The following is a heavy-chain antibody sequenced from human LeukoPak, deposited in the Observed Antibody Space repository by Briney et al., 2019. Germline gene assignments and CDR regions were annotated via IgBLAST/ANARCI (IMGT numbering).Heavy chain of an antibody. J-gene: IGHJ4*02. Sequence: GESLEISCKGFGYSFTSYWIAWVRQMPGKGLGWMGVIYPGDSDTRYSPSFQGQVTISADKSINTAYLQWSSLKASDTAMYYCARRYANMVYFDYWGQGTRVTVSS. CDR3: ARRYANMVYFDY. V-gene: IGHV5-51*01. D-gene: IGHD3-10*01. CDR1: GYSFTSYW. CDR2: IYPGDSDT.